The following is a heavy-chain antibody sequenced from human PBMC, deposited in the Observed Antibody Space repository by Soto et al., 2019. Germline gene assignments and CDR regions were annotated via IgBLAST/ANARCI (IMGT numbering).Heavy chain of an antibody. Sequence: QVQLVQSGAEVKEPGASVKVSCKASGYTFTTYGIHWVRQAPGQSVEWMGWINTGNGGTAVSQKFRGRVTITRDTVATTVYMEVSSLTTEDTAVYYCARQDSFDVWGQGTMVTVSS. V-gene: IGHV1-3*04. CDR1: GYTFTTYG. CDR3: ARQDSFDV. J-gene: IGHJ3*01. CDR2: INTGNGGT.